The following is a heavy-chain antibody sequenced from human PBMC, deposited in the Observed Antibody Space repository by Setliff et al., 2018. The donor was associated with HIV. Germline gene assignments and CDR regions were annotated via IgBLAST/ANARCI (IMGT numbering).Heavy chain of an antibody. CDR3: ARDVRDGFEEWFSTLDDGMDV. D-gene: IGHD3-3*01. J-gene: IGHJ6*02. CDR2: INPHTGVT. CDR1: GYIFIRYY. Sequence: ASVKVSCKTSGYIFIRYYIFWVRQAPGQGLEWMGNINPHTGVTRYAEKFQGRVTMTRDTSISTIYMELSRLRSDDTAVYYCARDVRDGFEEWFSTLDDGMDVWGQGNPGHRLL. V-gene: IGHV1-2*02.